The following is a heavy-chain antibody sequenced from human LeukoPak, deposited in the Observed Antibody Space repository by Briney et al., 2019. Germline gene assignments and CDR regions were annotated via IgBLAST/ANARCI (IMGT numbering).Heavy chain of an antibody. CDR3: ARGISGYDWYHYYYYYMDV. J-gene: IGHJ6*03. V-gene: IGHV3-7*01. D-gene: IGHD5-12*01. CDR1: GFTFSSYW. Sequence: GGSLRLSCAASGFTFSSYWMSWVRQAPGKGLEWVANIKQDGSEKYYVDSVKGRFTISRDNAKNSLYLQMNSLRAEDTAVYYCARGISGYDWYHYYYYYMDVWGKGTTVTISS. CDR2: IKQDGSEK.